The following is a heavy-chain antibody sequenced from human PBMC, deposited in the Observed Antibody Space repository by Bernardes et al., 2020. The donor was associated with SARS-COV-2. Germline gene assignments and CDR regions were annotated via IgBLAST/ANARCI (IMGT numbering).Heavy chain of an antibody. D-gene: IGHD1-26*01. CDR1: GYTFTRYD. Sequence: ASVKVSCKTSGYTFTRYDINWVRQATGQGLEWMGWMNANSGNTGYAQKFQGRVPMTRSTAMRTAYMELSSLRSEDTAIYYCARGQGWELPDYWGQGTLVTVSS. J-gene: IGHJ4*02. CDR2: MNANSGNT. V-gene: IGHV1-8*01. CDR3: ARGQGWELPDY.